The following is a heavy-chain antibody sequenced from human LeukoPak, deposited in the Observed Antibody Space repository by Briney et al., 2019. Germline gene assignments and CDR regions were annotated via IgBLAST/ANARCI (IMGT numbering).Heavy chain of an antibody. CDR1: GGSISSGSYY. CDR3: ARVIVTVVILDP. Sequence: SETLSLTCTVSGGSISSGSYYWSWIRQPAGKGLEWIGRIYTSGSTNYNPSLKSRVTISVDTSKNQFSLKLSSVTAADTAVYYCARVIVTVVILDPWGQGTLVTVSS. CDR2: IYTSGST. D-gene: IGHD1-26*01. J-gene: IGHJ5*02. V-gene: IGHV4-61*02.